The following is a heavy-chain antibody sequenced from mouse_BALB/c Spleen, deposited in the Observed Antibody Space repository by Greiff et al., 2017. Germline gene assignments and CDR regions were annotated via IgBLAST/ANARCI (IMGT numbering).Heavy chain of an antibody. CDR3: ARRGPLLRLRSCWDIDV. Sequence: DVKLVESGGGLVKPGGSLKLSCAASGFTFSSYAMSWVRQTPEKRLEWVASISSGGSTYYPDSVMGRFTISRDNARNILYLQMSSLRSEDTAMYYCARRGPLLRLRSCWDIDVWGAGTTVTVSS. CDR1: GFTFSSYA. D-gene: IGHD1-2*01. J-gene: IGHJ1*01. V-gene: IGHV5-6-5*01. CDR2: ISSGGST.